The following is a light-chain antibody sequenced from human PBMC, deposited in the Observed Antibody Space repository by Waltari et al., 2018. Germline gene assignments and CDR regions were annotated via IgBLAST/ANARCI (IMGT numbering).Light chain of an antibody. CDR1: QSVSRA. V-gene: IGKV3-20*01. CDR2: GTS. Sequence: EIVLTQSPGTLYLSKGERATLSCRASQSVSRALAWYQQKPAQAPRLLISGTSNRATGIPDRFSGSGSGTDFSLTISRLEPEDVAVYFCQHYVRLPATFGQGTKVEIK. J-gene: IGKJ1*01. CDR3: QHYVRLPAT.